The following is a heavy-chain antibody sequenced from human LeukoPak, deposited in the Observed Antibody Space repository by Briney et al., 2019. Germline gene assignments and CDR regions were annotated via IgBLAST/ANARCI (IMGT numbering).Heavy chain of an antibody. CDR2: IYSDNT. Sequence: GGSLRLSCTVSGFTVSSNSMSWVRQAPGKGLEWVSFIYSDNTHYSDSVKGRFTIYRDNSKNTLYLQMNSLRAEDTAVYYCARRAGAYSHPYDYWGQGSLVIVSS. D-gene: IGHD4/OR15-4a*01. V-gene: IGHV3-53*01. CDR3: ARRAGAYSHPYDY. J-gene: IGHJ4*02. CDR1: GFTVSSNS.